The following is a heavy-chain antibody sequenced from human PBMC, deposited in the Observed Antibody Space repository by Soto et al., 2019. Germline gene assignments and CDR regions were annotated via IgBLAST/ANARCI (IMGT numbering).Heavy chain of an antibody. V-gene: IGHV5-10-1*01. J-gene: IGHJ4*02. D-gene: IGHD2-8*01. CDR3: ERPQNMLPLDQ. Sequence: PGESVNISCKFAGLIFTSYCIILVRQMPGKGLEWMGRIDPDDSYSDYSPSFQGHVTFSVDTSINTAYLQWKNLKASDTGIYYCERPQNMLPLDQWGPGTMVTVSS. CDR1: GLIFTSYC. CDR2: IDPDDSYS.